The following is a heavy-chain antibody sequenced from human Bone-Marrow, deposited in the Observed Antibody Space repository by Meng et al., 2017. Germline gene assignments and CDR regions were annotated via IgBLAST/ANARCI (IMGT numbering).Heavy chain of an antibody. V-gene: IGHV1-69*05. D-gene: IGHD3-22*01. CDR3: ARKYYYDSSGYVIGHAFDI. Sequence: SSVKVSCKASGGTFSSYAISWVRQAPGQGLEWMGRIIPIFGTANYAQKFQGRVTITTDESTSTAYMELSSLRSEDTAVYYCARKYYYDSSGYVIGHAFDIWGQGTMVTVSS. CDR2: IIPIFGTA. J-gene: IGHJ3*02. CDR1: GGTFSSYA.